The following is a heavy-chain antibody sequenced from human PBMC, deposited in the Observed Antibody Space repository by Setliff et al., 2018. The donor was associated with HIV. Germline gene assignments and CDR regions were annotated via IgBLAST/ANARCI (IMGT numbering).Heavy chain of an antibody. D-gene: IGHD3-10*01. CDR1: GYTFTSYA. CDR2: LNAGNGDT. J-gene: IGHJ4*02. V-gene: IGHV1-3*01. Sequence: GASVKVSCKASGYTFTSYALHWVRQAPGQRLEWMGWLNAGNGDTKYPQNFQDRVAITRDTSASTAYMELRSLRSDDTAVYYCARDYYGSGSYFILDYWGPGTLVTVSS. CDR3: ARDYYGSGSYFILDY.